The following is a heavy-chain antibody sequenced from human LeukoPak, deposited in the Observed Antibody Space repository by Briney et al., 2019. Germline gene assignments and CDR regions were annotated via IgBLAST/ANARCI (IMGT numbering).Heavy chain of an antibody. CDR1: GYSFTSYW. CDR2: IYPGDSDT. D-gene: IGHD6-13*01. V-gene: IGHV5-51*01. Sequence: GESLKISCKGSGYSFTSYWIGWVRQMPGKGLEWMGIIYPGDSDTRYSPSFQGQVTISADKSISTAYLQWSSLKALDTAMYYCARQTASIAAAGFPFDYWGQGTLVTVSS. J-gene: IGHJ4*02. CDR3: ARQTASIAAAGFPFDY.